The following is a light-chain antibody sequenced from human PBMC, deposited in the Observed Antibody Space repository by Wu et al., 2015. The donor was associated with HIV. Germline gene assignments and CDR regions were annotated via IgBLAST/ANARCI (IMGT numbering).Light chain of an antibody. Sequence: EIVLTQSPATLSLSPGERATLSCRASQSVSSYLAWYQQKPGQSPRLLISDASNRAPGIPARFSGSGSGTDFTLTISSLEPEDFSIYYCQQRSNWPPWTFGQGTKVEIK. CDR2: DAS. CDR1: QSVSSY. J-gene: IGKJ1*01. V-gene: IGKV3-11*01. CDR3: QQRSNWPPWT.